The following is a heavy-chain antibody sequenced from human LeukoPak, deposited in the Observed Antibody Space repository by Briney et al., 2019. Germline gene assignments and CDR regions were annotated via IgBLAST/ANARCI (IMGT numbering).Heavy chain of an antibody. CDR3: AGALGYSNTDY. D-gene: IGHD4-11*01. Sequence: PGGSLRLSCAASGFTFSSYSMNWVRQAPGKGLEWVSSISSSSSYIYYADSVKGRFTISRDNAKNTLYLQMNSLRAEDTAVYYCAGALGYSNTDYWGQGTLVTVSS. CDR2: ISSSSSYI. V-gene: IGHV3-21*01. J-gene: IGHJ4*02. CDR1: GFTFSSYS.